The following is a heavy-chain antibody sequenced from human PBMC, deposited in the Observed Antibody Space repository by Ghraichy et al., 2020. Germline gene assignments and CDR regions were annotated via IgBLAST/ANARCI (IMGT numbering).Heavy chain of an antibody. V-gene: IGHV3-21*01. J-gene: IGHJ4*02. Sequence: LSLTCAASGFTFSSYSMNWVRQAPGKGLEWVSSISSSSSYIYYADSVKGRFTISRDNAKNSLYLQMNSLRAEDTAVYYCARDPDITGTNVWGQGTLVTVSS. CDR2: ISSSSSYI. CDR1: GFTFSSYS. CDR3: ARDPDITGTNV. D-gene: IGHD1-7*01.